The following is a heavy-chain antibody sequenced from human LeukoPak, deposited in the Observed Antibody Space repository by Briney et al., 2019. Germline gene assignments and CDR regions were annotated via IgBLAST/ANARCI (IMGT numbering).Heavy chain of an antibody. D-gene: IGHD6-13*01. CDR2: ISGSGGST. J-gene: IGHJ4*02. CDR1: GFTFSSYA. Sequence: GGSLRLSCAASGFTFSSYAMSWVRQAPGKGLEWVSAISGSGGSTYYADSVKGRFTISRDNSKNSLYLQMNSLRAEDTAVYYCAKDGVGIAAAGTFDYWGQGTLVTVSS. V-gene: IGHV3-23*01. CDR3: AKDGVGIAAAGTFDY.